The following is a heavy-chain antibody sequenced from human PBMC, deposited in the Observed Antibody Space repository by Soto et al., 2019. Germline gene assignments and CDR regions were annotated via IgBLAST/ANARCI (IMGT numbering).Heavy chain of an antibody. D-gene: IGHD2-2*01. CDR3: ARLGSSTSTPIDY. CDR2: IYYSGST. J-gene: IGHJ4*02. CDR1: GGSISSYY. V-gene: IGHV4-59*08. Sequence: SETLSLTCTVSGGSISSYYWSWIRHPPGKGLEWIGYIYYSGSTNYNPSLKSRVTISVDTSKNQFSLKLSSVTAADTAVYYCARLGSSTSTPIDYWGQGTLVTVSS.